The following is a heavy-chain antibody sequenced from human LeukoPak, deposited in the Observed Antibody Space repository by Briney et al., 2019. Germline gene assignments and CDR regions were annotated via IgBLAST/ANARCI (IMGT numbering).Heavy chain of an antibody. J-gene: IGHJ5*02. D-gene: IGHD3-16*01. CDR3: ARHITPWGWFDP. V-gene: IGHV4-59*08. CDR2: IYYSGNT. CDR1: GGSISSYY. Sequence: SETLSLTCIVSGGSISSYYWSWIRQPPGKGLEWIGYIYYSGNTNYNPSLKSRVTISVDTSKNQFSLEVSSVTAADTAVYYCARHITPWGWFDPWGQGTLSPSPQ.